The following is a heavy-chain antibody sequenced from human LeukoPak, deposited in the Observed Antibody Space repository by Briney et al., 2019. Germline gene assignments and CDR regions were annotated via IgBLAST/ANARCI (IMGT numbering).Heavy chain of an antibody. CDR1: GGSFSGYY. D-gene: IGHD2-2*01. CDR2: INHSGST. Sequence: PSETLSLTCAVHGGSFSGYYWTWIRQPPGKGLEWIGEINHSGSTTYKPSLKSRVTISVDTSKNHFSLRLTSVTAADTAVYYCARGPCSTSCHRSWYFDYWGQGTLVTVSS. CDR3: ARGPCSTSCHRSWYFDY. V-gene: IGHV4-34*01. J-gene: IGHJ4*02.